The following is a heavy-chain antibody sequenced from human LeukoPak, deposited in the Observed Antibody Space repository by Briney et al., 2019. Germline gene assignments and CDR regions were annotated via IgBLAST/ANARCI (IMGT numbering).Heavy chain of an antibody. J-gene: IGHJ4*02. CDR2: IAYDGTRA. D-gene: IGHD1-14*01. Sequence: SGGSLRLSCAGSGFTFGGYGMHWFRQTPRKGMEWVAFIAYDGTRAFYADSVKGRFTISGDTSKNTMSVQMDDLRAEETAVYYCTRYNNDHFDYWGQGTLVTVSS. CDR3: TRYNNDHFDY. V-gene: IGHV3-33*01. CDR1: GFTFGGYG.